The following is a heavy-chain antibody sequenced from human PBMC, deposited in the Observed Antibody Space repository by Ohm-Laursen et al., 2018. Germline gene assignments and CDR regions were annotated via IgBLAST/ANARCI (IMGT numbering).Heavy chain of an antibody. Sequence: TLSLTCTVSGGSISSGTYYWGWIRQPPGKGLEWIGSIYRSGVTYYNSSLKSRVTISVGTSKNQFSLKLSSVTATDTAVYYCARAFWNGYNDAFDVWGQGTMVTVSS. CDR3: ARAFWNGYNDAFDV. CDR2: IYRSGVT. CDR1: GGSISSGTYY. J-gene: IGHJ3*01. V-gene: IGHV4-39*01. D-gene: IGHD3-3*01.